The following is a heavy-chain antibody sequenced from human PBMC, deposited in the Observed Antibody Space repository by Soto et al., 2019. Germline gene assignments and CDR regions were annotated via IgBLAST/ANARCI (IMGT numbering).Heavy chain of an antibody. CDR1: GGTFSNYP. CDR3: ARGNHRWLQLWYFYL. CDR2: IIPIFGTV. V-gene: IGHV1-69*13. D-gene: IGHD5-12*01. J-gene: IGHJ2*01. Sequence: SVKVSCKASGGTFSNYPISWVRQAPGQGLEWMGGIIPIFGTVNYAQKFQGRVTITADESTSTAYMELSSLRSEDTAVYYCARGNHRWLQLWYFYLWGRGTLVTVSS.